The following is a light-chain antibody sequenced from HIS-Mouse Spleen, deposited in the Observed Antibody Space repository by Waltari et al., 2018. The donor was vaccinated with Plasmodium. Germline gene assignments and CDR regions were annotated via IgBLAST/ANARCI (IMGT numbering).Light chain of an antibody. Sequence: SYELTQPPSVPVSPGQTARITCYGDALPNKYPYWYQQKSGQAPVLVIYEDSKRPSGIPERFSGSSSGTMATLTISGAQVEDEADYYCYSTDSSGNHRVFGGGTKLTVL. CDR3: YSTDSSGNHRV. V-gene: IGLV3-10*01. J-gene: IGLJ3*02. CDR2: EDS. CDR1: ALPNKY.